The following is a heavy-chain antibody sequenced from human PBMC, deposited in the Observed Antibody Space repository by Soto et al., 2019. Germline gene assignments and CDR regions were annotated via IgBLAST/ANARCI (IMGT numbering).Heavy chain of an antibody. CDR1: GGSISSTNYY. CDR3: ARHDGSRSTDY. D-gene: IGHD3-10*01. Sequence: SETLSLTCTVSGGSISSTNYYWGWIRQPPGKGLEWIGSIHYSGSTYYNPSLKSRVTISVDTSKNQFSLRLSSVTAADTAVYFCARHDGSRSTDYWGQGTLVTVSS. V-gene: IGHV4-39*01. CDR2: IHYSGST. J-gene: IGHJ4*02.